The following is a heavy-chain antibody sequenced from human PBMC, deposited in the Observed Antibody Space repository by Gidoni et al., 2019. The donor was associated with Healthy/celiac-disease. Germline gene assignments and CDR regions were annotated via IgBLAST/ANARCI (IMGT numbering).Heavy chain of an antibody. Sequence: EVQLVESGGGLVQPGGSLRLSCAASGFTFSRYWLSWVRQAPGKGLEWVANIKQDGSEKYYVDSVKGRFTISRDNAKNSLYLQMNSLRAEDTAVYYCARSRGYCTNGVCWGAKFFDYWGQGTLVTVSS. V-gene: IGHV3-7*03. CDR1: GFTFSRYW. CDR3: ARSRGYCTNGVCWGAKFFDY. J-gene: IGHJ4*02. D-gene: IGHD2-8*01. CDR2: IKQDGSEK.